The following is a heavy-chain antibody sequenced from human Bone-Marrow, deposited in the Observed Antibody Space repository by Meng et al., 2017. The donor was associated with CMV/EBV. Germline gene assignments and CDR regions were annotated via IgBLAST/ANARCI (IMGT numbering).Heavy chain of an antibody. CDR1: GFTFSTYS. V-gene: IGHV3-48*04. CDR3: ARDSSSTGGD. J-gene: IGHJ4*02. D-gene: IGHD2-2*01. Sequence: GESLKISCAASGFTFSTYSMNWVRQAPGKGLEWVSYISSSSSTIYYADSVKGRFTISRDNAKNSLYLQMNSLRAEDTAVYYCARDSSSTGGDWGQGTLVTVSS. CDR2: ISSSSSTI.